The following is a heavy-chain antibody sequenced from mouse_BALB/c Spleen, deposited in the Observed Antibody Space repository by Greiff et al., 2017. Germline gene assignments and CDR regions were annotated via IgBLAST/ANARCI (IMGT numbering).Heavy chain of an antibody. CDR1: GYSITSDYA. V-gene: IGHV3-2*02. Sequence: EVKVEESGPGLVKPSQSLSLTCTVTGYSITSDYAWNWIRQFPGNKLGWMGYISYSGSTSYNPSLKSRISITRDTSKNQFFLQLNSVTTEDTATYYSARERTYLYYYAMDYWGQGTSVTVSA. D-gene: IGHD5-1*01. CDR2: ISYSGST. J-gene: IGHJ4*01. CDR3: ARERTYLYYYAMDY.